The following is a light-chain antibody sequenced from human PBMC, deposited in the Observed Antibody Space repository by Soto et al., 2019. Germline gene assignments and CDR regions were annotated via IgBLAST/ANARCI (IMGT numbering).Light chain of an antibody. CDR3: AAWDDSLSGVV. CDR1: SSNIGSNY. V-gene: IGLV1-47*01. CDR2: RNN. J-gene: IGLJ2*01. Sequence: QSVLTQPPSASGTPGQRVTISWSGSSSNIGSNYVFWYQHLPGTAPKLLIYRNNQRPSGVPDRFSGSKSGTSAPLAISGLRSEDETDYYCAAWDDSLSGVVFGGGTKLTVL.